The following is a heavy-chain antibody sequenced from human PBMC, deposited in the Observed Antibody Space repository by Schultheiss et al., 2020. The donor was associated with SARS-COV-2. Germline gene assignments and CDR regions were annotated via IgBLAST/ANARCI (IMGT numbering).Heavy chain of an antibody. J-gene: IGHJ6*04. CDR1: GFTVSSNY. D-gene: IGHD6-19*01. CDR2: IYPGDSDT. V-gene: IGHV5-51*01. Sequence: GGSLRLSCAASGFTVSSNYMSWVRQAPGKGLEWMGIIYPGDSDTRYSPSFQGQVTISADKSISTAYLQWSSLKASDTAMYYCARPDSSGVPFDVWGKGTTVTVSS. CDR3: ARPDSSGVPFDV.